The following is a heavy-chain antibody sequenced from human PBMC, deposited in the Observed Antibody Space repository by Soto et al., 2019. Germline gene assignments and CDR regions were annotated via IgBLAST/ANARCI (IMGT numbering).Heavy chain of an antibody. Sequence: GGSLRLSCAASGFTFSSYAMSWVRQAPGKGLEWVSAISGSGGSTYYADSVKGRFTISRDNSKNTLYLQMNSLRAEDTAVYYCARRGVVAATYYYYYYMDVWGKGTTVTVSS. D-gene: IGHD2-15*01. J-gene: IGHJ6*03. CDR2: ISGSGGST. CDR1: GFTFSSYA. V-gene: IGHV3-23*01. CDR3: ARRGVVAATYYYYYYMDV.